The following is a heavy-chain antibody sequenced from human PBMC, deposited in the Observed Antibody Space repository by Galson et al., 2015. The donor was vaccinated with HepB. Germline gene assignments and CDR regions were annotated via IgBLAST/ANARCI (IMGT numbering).Heavy chain of an antibody. CDR2: VSASSTYI. CDR3: ARGASTKWWLDY. J-gene: IGHJ4*02. D-gene: IGHD2-15*01. CDR1: GFTFKSYS. Sequence: SLRLSCAASGFTFKSYSMNWVRQTPGKGLEWVSSVSASSTYIHYIDSVRGRFTISRDNAKNSLYLQMNSLRAEDTAIYYCARGASTKWWLDYWGQGTLVSVSS. V-gene: IGHV3-21*01.